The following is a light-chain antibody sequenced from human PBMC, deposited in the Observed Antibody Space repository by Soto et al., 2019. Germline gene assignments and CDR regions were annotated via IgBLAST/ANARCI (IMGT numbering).Light chain of an antibody. J-gene: IGLJ3*02. CDR3: CSYAGSGTWV. V-gene: IGLV2-23*01. CDR2: EGS. Sequence: QSALTQPASVSGSPGQSITISCTGTSSDVGSYNLVSWCQQHPGKAPKLMIYEGSKRPSGVSNRFSGSKSGNTASLTISGLQAEDEADYYCCSYAGSGTWVFGGGTQLTVL. CDR1: SSDVGSYNL.